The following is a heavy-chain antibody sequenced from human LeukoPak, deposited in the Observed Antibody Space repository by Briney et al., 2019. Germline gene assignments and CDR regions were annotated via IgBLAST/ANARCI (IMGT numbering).Heavy chain of an antibody. D-gene: IGHD2-15*01. Sequence: GGSLRLSCAVSGFTISNSWMHWVRQAPGKGLEWVATMKHDGSETYYVDSVRGRFTISRDNARNSLFLQMNSLRAEDTALYYCAGDLAYCTGGTCYSRFDPWGQGTLVTVSS. CDR1: GFTISNSW. J-gene: IGHJ5*02. CDR2: MKHDGSET. V-gene: IGHV3-7*01. CDR3: AGDLAYCTGGTCYSRFDP.